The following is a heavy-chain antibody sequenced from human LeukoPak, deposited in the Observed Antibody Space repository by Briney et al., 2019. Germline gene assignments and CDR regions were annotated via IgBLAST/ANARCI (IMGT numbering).Heavy chain of an antibody. V-gene: IGHV3-30*03. CDR2: ISYDGSNK. CDR3: ARGPKNSGDGMDV. D-gene: IGHD4-23*01. J-gene: IGHJ6*02. CDR1: GFTFSSYG. Sequence: GGSLRLSCAASGFTFSSYGMHWVRQAPGKGLEWVAVISYDGSNKYYADSVKGRFTISRDNSKNTLYLQMNSLRAEDTAVYYCARGPKNSGDGMDVWGQGTTVTVSS.